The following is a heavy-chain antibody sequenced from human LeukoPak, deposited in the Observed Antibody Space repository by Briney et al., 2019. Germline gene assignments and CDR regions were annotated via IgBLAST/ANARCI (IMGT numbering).Heavy chain of an antibody. CDR3: AREGGYRGYDHAFDI. D-gene: IGHD5-12*01. J-gene: IGHJ3*02. V-gene: IGHV1-3*01. CDR2: INAGNGNT. Sequence: GASVKVSCKASGYTFTSYAMHWVRQAPGQRLEWMGWINAGNGNTKYSQKFQGRVTITRDTSASTAYMELSSLRSEDTAVYYCAREGGYRGYDHAFDIWGKGTMVTVSS. CDR1: GYTFTSYA.